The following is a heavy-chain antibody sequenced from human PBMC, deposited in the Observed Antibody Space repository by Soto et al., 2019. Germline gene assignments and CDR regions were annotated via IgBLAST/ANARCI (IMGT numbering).Heavy chain of an antibody. J-gene: IGHJ5*02. CDR3: ARLPFSWGWFAP. CDR1: GIIFSDY. V-gene: IGHV3-11*01. Sequence: QVQLVESGGGLVKPGGSLRLSCAASGIIFSDYMSWVRQAPGKGLEWLSYISGSGRTIYSADSVKGRFTISRDNATNSLHLQINTLRAEDTAVYYCARLPFSWGWFAPWGQGTLVTVSS. CDR2: ISGSGRTI. D-gene: IGHD3-16*01.